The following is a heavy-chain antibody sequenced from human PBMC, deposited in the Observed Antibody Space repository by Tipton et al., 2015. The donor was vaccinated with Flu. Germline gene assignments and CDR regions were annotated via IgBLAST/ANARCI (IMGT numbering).Heavy chain of an antibody. D-gene: IGHD2/OR15-2a*01. V-gene: IGHV4-38-2*02. J-gene: IGHJ6*02. CDR2: IYASGST. Sequence: GLVKPSETLSLTCSVTGDSIGSGYYWGWIRQPPGKGLEWIGRIYASGSTDYNPSLKSRVTMSVDTSKNQFSLRLTSVTAADTAVYFCARDEYLQGMDVWGQGITVTVSS. CDR3: ARDEYLQGMDV. CDR1: GDSIGSGYY.